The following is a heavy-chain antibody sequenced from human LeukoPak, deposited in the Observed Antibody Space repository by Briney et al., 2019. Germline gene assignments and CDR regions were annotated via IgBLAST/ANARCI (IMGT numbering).Heavy chain of an antibody. CDR3: ARGGSGSYLEFD. D-gene: IGHD1-26*01. Sequence: PGGSLRLSCAASGFTFSSYWMHWVRQAPGKGLVWVSRINSDGSSTSYADSVEGRFTISRDNAKNTLYLQMNSLRAEDTAVYYCARGGSGSYLEFDWGQGTLVTVSS. CDR1: GFTFSSYW. CDR2: INSDGSST. J-gene: IGHJ4*02. V-gene: IGHV3-74*01.